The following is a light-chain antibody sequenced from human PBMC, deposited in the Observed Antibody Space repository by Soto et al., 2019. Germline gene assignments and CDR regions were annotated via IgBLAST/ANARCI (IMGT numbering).Light chain of an antibody. CDR3: QQYENYWT. Sequence: MSQSHTTLSATAGDRVRITCRASQSISSWLAWYQHKPGKAPKLLIYDASNLDSGVPSRFSGSGSGTEFSLTISNLQPDDCATYYCQQYENYWTFGQGTKVDIK. J-gene: IGKJ1*01. V-gene: IGKV1-5*01. CDR2: DAS. CDR1: QSISSW.